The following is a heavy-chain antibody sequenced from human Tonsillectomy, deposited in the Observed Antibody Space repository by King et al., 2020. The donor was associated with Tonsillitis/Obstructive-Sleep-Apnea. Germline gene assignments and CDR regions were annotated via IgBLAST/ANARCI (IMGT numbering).Heavy chain of an antibody. J-gene: IGHJ3*02. Sequence: QLVQSGGGVVQPGRSLRLSCAASGLTFSSYAMHWVRQAPGKGLEWVALISYDGSNKYYADSVKGRFTISRDNSKNTLYLQMNSLRAEDTAVYYCATEGELLGDAFYIWGQGTLVTVSS. CDR3: ATEGELLGDAFYI. D-gene: IGHD1-26*01. CDR2: ISYDGSNK. V-gene: IGHV3-30*04. CDR1: GLTFSSYA.